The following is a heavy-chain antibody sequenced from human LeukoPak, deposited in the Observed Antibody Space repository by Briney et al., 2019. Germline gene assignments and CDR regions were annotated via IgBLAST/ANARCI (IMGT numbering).Heavy chain of an antibody. V-gene: IGHV1-69*13. CDR3: ARGLGIAAMSYFDY. J-gene: IGHJ4*02. CDR1: GGTFSSYA. CDR2: IIPIFGTA. D-gene: IGHD2-2*01. Sequence: SVKVPCKASGGTFSSYAISWVRQAPGQGLEWMGGIIPIFGTANYAQKFQGRVTITADESTSTAYMELSSLRSEDTAVYYCARGLGIAAMSYFDYWGQGTLVTVSS.